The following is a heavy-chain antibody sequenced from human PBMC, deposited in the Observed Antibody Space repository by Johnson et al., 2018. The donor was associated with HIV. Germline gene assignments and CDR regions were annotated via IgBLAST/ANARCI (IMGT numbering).Heavy chain of an antibody. CDR3: ANLGDYGGNNGFDI. Sequence: VQLVESGGGVVRPGGSLRLSCAASGFTFNSYAMHWVRQAPGKGLKWVAFIRYDGNNEYYAGSVKGRFTISRDNSKNTLYLQMNSLRTDDTAVYYCANLGDYGGNNGFDIWGQGTMVTVSS. D-gene: IGHD4-23*01. CDR2: IRYDGNNE. J-gene: IGHJ3*02. V-gene: IGHV3-30*02. CDR1: GFTFNSYA.